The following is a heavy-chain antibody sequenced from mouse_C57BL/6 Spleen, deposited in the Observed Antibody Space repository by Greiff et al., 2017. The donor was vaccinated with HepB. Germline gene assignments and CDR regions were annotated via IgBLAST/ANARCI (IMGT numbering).Heavy chain of an antibody. J-gene: IGHJ3*01. Sequence: QVQLQQSGAELAKPGASVKLSCKASGYTFTSYWMHWVKKRPGQGLEWIGYINPSSGYTKYNQKFKDKATLTADKSSSTAYMQLSSLTYEDSAVYYCASSFITTVVAPIGYWGQGTLVTVSA. CDR2: INPSSGYT. CDR3: ASSFITTVVAPIGY. D-gene: IGHD1-1*01. V-gene: IGHV1-7*01. CDR1: GYTFTSYW.